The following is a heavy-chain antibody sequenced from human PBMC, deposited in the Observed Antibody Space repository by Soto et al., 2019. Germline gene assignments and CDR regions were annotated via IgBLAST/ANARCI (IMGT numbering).Heavy chain of an antibody. CDR3: ARASGVGEKLRIAVAGY. CDR1: GFTFSSYG. V-gene: IGHV3-33*01. CDR2: VWYDGSNK. Sequence: QVQLVESGGGVVQPGRSLRLSCAASGFTFSSYGMHWVRQAPGKGLEWVAVVWYDGSNKYYADSVKGRFTISRDNSKNTLYLQMNSLRAEDTAVYYCARASGVGEKLRIAVAGYWGQGTLVTVSS. D-gene: IGHD6-19*01. J-gene: IGHJ4*02.